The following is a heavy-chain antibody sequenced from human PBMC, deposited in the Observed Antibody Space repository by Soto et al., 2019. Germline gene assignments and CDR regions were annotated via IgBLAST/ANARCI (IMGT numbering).Heavy chain of an antibody. Sequence: EVQLVESGGGLIQPGGSLRLSCAASGFTVSNNYVSWVRQAPGKGLEWASVIYSGGSTNSADSVKGRFTISRDISKNTVYLQMNSLRAEDTAVYYCARRVAAAAYFDYWGQGTLVTVSS. CDR2: IYSGGST. CDR1: GFTVSNNY. CDR3: ARRVAAAAYFDY. J-gene: IGHJ4*02. D-gene: IGHD6-13*01. V-gene: IGHV3-53*01.